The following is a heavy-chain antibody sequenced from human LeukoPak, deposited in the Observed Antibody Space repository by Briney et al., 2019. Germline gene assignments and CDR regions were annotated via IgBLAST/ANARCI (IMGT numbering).Heavy chain of an antibody. V-gene: IGHV4-59*01. CDR3: ARDRGYGSGSYYRSWFDP. Sequence: SETLSLTCTVSGGSISSYYWSWIRQPPGKGLEWIGYIYYSGSTNYNPSLKSRVTISVDTSKNQFSLKLSSVTAADTAVYYCARDRGYGSGSYYRSWFDPWGQGTLVTVSS. CDR2: IYYSGST. CDR1: GGSISSYY. J-gene: IGHJ5*02. D-gene: IGHD3-10*01.